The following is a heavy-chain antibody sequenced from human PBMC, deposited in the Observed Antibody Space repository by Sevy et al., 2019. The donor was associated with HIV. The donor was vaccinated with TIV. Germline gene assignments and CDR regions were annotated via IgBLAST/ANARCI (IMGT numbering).Heavy chain of an antibody. V-gene: IGHV1-8*01. Sequence: ASVKVSCKASGYTFTSYDINWVRQATGQGLEWMGWMNPNSGNTGYAQKFQGRVTVTRNTSISTAYMELSSLRSEDTAVYYCARVTMYYDFWSGYYTIHYGMDVWGQGTTVTVSS. J-gene: IGHJ6*02. CDR3: ARVTMYYDFWSGYYTIHYGMDV. CDR1: GYTFTSYD. CDR2: MNPNSGNT. D-gene: IGHD3-3*01.